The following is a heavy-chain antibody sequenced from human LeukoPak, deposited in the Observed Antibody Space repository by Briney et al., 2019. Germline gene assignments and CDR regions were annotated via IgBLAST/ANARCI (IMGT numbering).Heavy chain of an antibody. CDR1: GGSISSYY. V-gene: IGHV4-4*07. D-gene: IGHD6-13*01. J-gene: IGHJ3*02. CDR2: IYTSGSI. Sequence: PSETLSLTCTVSGGSISSYYWSWIRQPAGKGLEWIGRIYTSGSITYNPSLKSRVSMSVDTSKNQFSLKLRSVTAADTAVYYCARFVGSSWLGFDIWGHGTMVTVSS. CDR3: ARFVGSSWLGFDI.